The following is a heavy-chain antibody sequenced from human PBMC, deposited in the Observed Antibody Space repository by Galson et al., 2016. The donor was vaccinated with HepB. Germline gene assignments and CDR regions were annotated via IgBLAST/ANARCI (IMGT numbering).Heavy chain of an antibody. CDR3: AKDVAPPAIAVPGTWGNWFDP. J-gene: IGHJ5*02. D-gene: IGHD6-19*01. Sequence: SLRLSCAASGFTFNTYGMHWVRQAPGKGLDWVAVTSHDGSNTYYADSVKGRFTISRDNSKNTLYLQMNSLRAEDTAVYYCAKDVAPPAIAVPGTWGNWFDPWGQGTLVTVSS. CDR2: TSHDGSNT. CDR1: GFTFNTYG. V-gene: IGHV3-30*18.